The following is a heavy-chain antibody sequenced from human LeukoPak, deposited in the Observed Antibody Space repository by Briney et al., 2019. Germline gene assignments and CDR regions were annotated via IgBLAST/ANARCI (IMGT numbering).Heavy chain of an antibody. V-gene: IGHV3-21*01. CDR3: ARHVVAVGFDY. Sequence: GGSLRLSCAASGFTVSSNYMSWVRQAPGKGLEWVSPITSSSSYIYYADSVKGRFTISRDNAKNSLYLHMNSLRAEDTAVYYCARHVVAVGFDYWGQGTLVTVSS. J-gene: IGHJ4*02. CDR2: ITSSSSYI. D-gene: IGHD3-22*01. CDR1: GFTVSSNY.